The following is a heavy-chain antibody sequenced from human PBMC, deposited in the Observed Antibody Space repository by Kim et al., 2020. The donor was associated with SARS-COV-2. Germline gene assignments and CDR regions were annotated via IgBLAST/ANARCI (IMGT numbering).Heavy chain of an antibody. D-gene: IGHD1-7*01. V-gene: IGHV3-33*06. Sequence: GGSLRLSCAASGFTFSSYAMHWVRQAPGKGLEWVAVIWYDGSNKYYADSVKGRFTISRDNSKNTLYLQMNSLRAEDTAMYYCAKVVRPYNWNYEGCFDYWGQGTLVTVSS. CDR1: GFTFSSYA. CDR2: IWYDGSNK. CDR3: AKVVRPYNWNYEGCFDY. J-gene: IGHJ4*02.